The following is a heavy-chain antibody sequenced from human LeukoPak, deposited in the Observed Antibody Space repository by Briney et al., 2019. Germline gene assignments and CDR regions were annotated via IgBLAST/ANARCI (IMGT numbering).Heavy chain of an antibody. CDR1: GGSISSGDYY. J-gene: IGHJ4*02. Sequence: SETLSLTCPVSGGSISSGDYYWSWIRQPPGKGLEWIGYIYYSGSTYYNPSLKSRVTISVDTSKNQFSLKLSSVTAADTAVYYCARDSHYYDSSGYLYWGQGTLVTVSS. CDR2: IYYSGST. V-gene: IGHV4-30-4*01. CDR3: ARDSHYYDSSGYLY. D-gene: IGHD3-22*01.